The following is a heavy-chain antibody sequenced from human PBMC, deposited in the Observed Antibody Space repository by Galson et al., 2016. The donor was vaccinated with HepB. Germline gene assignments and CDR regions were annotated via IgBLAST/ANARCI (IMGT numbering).Heavy chain of an antibody. V-gene: IGHV3-48*01. Sequence: SLRLSCAASGFTFSTCGMNWVRQAPGKGLEWVSYINSSSGTRYYADSVKGRFTISSDNAKNSLYLQMNSLRVEDTAVYYCARGLDYWGQGTLVTVSS. J-gene: IGHJ4*02. CDR1: GFTFSTCG. CDR2: INSSSGTR. CDR3: ARGLDY.